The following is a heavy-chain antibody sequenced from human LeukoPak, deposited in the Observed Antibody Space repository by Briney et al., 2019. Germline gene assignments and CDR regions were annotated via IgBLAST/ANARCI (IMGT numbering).Heavy chain of an antibody. V-gene: IGHV1-46*01. D-gene: IGHD6-6*01. J-gene: IGHJ4*02. Sequence: GASVKVSCKASGYTFTSYGISWVRQAPGQGLEWMGIINPTGGSTTYAQKFQGRVTMTRDTSTSTVYMELSSLRSDDTAVYYCAGTAARRFDYWGQGTLVTVSS. CDR1: GYTFTSYG. CDR2: INPTGGST. CDR3: AGTAARRFDY.